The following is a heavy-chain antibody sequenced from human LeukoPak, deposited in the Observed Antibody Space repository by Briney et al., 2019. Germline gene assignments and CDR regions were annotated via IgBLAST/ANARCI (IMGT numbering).Heavy chain of an antibody. D-gene: IGHD5-18*01. J-gene: IGHJ4*02. V-gene: IGHV4-31*03. CDR2: IYYSGST. CDR1: GGSISSGGYY. CDR3: ARIDSYGYGQGRYFDY. Sequence: PSQTLSLTCTVSGGSISSGGYYWSWIRQHPGKGLEWIGYIYYSGSTYYNPSLKSRVTISVDTSKNQFSLKLSSVTAADTAVYYCARIDSYGYGQGRYFDYWGQGTLVTVSS.